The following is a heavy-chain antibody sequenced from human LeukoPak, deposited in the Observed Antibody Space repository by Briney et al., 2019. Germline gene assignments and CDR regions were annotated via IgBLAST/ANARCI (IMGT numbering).Heavy chain of an antibody. D-gene: IGHD5-18*01. CDR3: ARSGRGYSYGFSAFDI. CDR1: GFTFSSYA. V-gene: IGHV3-30-3*01. Sequence: GGSLRLSCAASGFTFSSYAMHWVRQAPGKGLEWVAVISYDGSNKYYADSVKGRFTISRDNSKNTLYLQMNSLRAEDTAVYYCARSGRGYSYGFSAFDIWGQGTMVTVSS. CDR2: ISYDGSNK. J-gene: IGHJ3*02.